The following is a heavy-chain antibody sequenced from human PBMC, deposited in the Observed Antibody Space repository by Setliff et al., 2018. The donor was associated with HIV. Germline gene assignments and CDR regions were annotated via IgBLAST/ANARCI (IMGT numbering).Heavy chain of an antibody. J-gene: IGHJ6*03. CDR2: IYYSGT. CDR3: AGGTIVAPGGYFYYMDV. CDR1: IASRSINTYY. V-gene: IGHV4-59*01. Sequence: PSETLSLTCTVSIASRSINTYYWSWIRQPPGKGLDWVGNIYYSGTNYNPSLKSRVTISVDTSKHQISLKLNSVTAADTAVYYCAGGTIVAPGGYFYYMDVWGKGATVTVSS. D-gene: IGHD6-6*01.